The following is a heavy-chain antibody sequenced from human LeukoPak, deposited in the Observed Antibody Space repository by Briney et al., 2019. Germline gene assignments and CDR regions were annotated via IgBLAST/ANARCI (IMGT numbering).Heavy chain of an antibody. J-gene: IGHJ5*02. V-gene: IGHV1-18*01. CDR2: ISAYNGNT. CDR3: ARSDKRIVGATKGSWFDP. Sequence: ASVKVSCKASGYTFTSYGISWVRQAPGQGLEWMGWISAYNGNTNYAQKLQGRVTMTTDTSTSTAYMELRSLRSDDTAVYYCARSDKRIVGATKGSWFDPWGQGTLVTVSS. CDR1: GYTFTSYG. D-gene: IGHD1-26*01.